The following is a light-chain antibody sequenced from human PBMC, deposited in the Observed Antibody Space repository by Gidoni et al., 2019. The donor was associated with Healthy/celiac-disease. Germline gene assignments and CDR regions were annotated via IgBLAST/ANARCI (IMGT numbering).Light chain of an antibody. CDR3: QHSYSTPRT. CDR2: AAS. Sequence: EIQMTQSPSSLSASVGDRVTITCRASQSISSYLNWYQQKPGKAPKLLIYAASSLQSGVPSRFSGSGSGTDFTLTISSLQPEDFATYYCQHSYSTPRTFGQGTKLEIK. V-gene: IGKV1-39*01. J-gene: IGKJ2*01. CDR1: QSISSY.